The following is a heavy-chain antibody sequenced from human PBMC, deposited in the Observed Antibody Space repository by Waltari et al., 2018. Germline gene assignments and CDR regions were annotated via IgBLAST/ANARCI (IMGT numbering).Heavy chain of an antibody. D-gene: IGHD3-22*01. J-gene: IGHJ4*02. V-gene: IGHV3-30*01. CDR3: ARAGGVVVVITPHY. Sequence: QVQLVESGGGVVQPGRSLRLSCAASGFTFSSNAMHWVRQAPGKGLEWVAVISYDGSNKYYADSVKGRFTISRDNSKNTLYLQMNSLRAEDTAVYYCARAGGVVVVITPHYWGQGTLVTVSS. CDR2: ISYDGSNK. CDR1: GFTFSSNA.